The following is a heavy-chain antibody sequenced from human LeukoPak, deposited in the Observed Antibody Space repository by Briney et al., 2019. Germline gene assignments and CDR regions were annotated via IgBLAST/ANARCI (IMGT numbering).Heavy chain of an antibody. Sequence: PGGSLRLSCAASGFTFSTYWMTWVRQAPGKGLEWVANIKEDGTEEYYVDSVKGRFTISRDNAKNSLSLQMKSLRPEDTAVYYCARGERRFEYWGQGDLVTVSS. CDR2: IKEDGTEE. CDR3: ARGERRFEY. CDR1: GFTFSTYW. V-gene: IGHV3-7*01. J-gene: IGHJ4*02.